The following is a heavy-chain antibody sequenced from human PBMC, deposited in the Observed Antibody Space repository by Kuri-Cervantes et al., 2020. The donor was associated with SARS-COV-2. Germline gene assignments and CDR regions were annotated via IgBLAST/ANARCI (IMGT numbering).Heavy chain of an antibody. V-gene: IGHV3-11*04. J-gene: IGHJ4*02. CDR2: ISSSGSTI. CDR3: ARGYSGSYYVFFDY. Sequence: GESLKISCAASGFTFSDYYMSWIRQAPGKGLEWVSYISSSGSTIYYADSVKGRFTISRDNSKNTLYLQMNSLRAEDTAVYYCARGYSGSYYVFFDYWGQGTLVTVSS. D-gene: IGHD1-26*01. CDR1: GFTFSDYY.